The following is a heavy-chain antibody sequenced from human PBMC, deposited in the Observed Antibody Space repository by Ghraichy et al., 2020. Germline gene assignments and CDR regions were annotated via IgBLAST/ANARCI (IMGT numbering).Heavy chain of an antibody. D-gene: IGHD1-26*01. J-gene: IGHJ3*02. Sequence: GGSLRLSCAASGFTFSTYAMNWVRQAPGKGLEWVSGISGSVGSTYYADSVKGRFTISRDNSKNTLYLQMNSLRAEDTAVYYCAKDKWELLGNAFDIWGQGTMVTVAS. V-gene: IGHV3-23*01. CDR2: ISGSVGST. CDR1: GFTFSTYA. CDR3: AKDKWELLGNAFDI.